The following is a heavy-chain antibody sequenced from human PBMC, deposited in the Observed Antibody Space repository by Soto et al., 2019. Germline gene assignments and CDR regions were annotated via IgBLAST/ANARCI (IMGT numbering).Heavy chain of an antibody. D-gene: IGHD3-22*01. CDR3: ARDFIGQYDCSGYYYV. CDR2: ISANNGNT. J-gene: IGHJ4*02. Sequence: ASVKVSCKASGYTFTSYGISWVRQAPGQGLEWMGGISANNGNTNYAQKFQGRVTITADTSTSTAYMELSSLRSEDKAVYYCARDFIGQYDCSGYYYVWRQGTQVTVSS. CDR1: GYTFTSYG. V-gene: IGHV1-18*01.